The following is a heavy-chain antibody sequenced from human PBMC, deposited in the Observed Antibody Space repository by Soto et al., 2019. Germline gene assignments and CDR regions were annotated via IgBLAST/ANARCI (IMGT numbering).Heavy chain of an antibody. CDR3: VREPWGFSGTWYDY. CDR2: INHDGSKT. Sequence: LRLSCAASKFSFNNYWMHWVRQVPGKGPAWVSRINHDGSKTEYADSVKGRFTISRDNTKNTLYLQMNSLRVEDTAMYYCVREPWGFSGTWYDYWGQGTLVTAPQ. J-gene: IGHJ4*02. CDR1: KFSFNNYW. D-gene: IGHD6-13*01. V-gene: IGHV3-74*01.